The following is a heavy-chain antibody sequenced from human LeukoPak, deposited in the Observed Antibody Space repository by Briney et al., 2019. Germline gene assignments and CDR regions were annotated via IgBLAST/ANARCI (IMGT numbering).Heavy chain of an antibody. J-gene: IGHJ3*02. V-gene: IGHV3-23*01. Sequence: GGSPRLSCAASGFTFSSYAMSWVRQAPGKGLEWVSAISGSGGSTYYADSVKGRFTISRDNSKNTLYLQMNSLRAEDTAVYYCAKDGGDDSSGYDAFDIWGQGTMVTVSS. CDR1: GFTFSSYA. CDR2: ISGSGGST. D-gene: IGHD3-22*01. CDR3: AKDGGDDSSGYDAFDI.